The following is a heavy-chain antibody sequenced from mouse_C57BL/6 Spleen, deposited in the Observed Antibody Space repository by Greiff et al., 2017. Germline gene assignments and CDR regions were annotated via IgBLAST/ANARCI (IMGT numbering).Heavy chain of an antibody. CDR1: GYTFTSYG. CDR3: ARSGGSSYAYAMDY. J-gene: IGHJ4*01. CDR2: IYPRSGNT. Sequence: QVQLQQSGAELARPGASVKLSCKASGYTFTSYGISWVKQRTGQGLEWIGEIYPRSGNTYYNEKFKGKATLTADKSSSTAYMELRSLTSEDSAVYFCARSGGSSYAYAMDYWGQGTSVTVAS. D-gene: IGHD1-1*01. V-gene: IGHV1-81*01.